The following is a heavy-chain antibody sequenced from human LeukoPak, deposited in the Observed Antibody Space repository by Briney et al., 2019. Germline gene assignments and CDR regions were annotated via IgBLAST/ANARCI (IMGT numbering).Heavy chain of an antibody. V-gene: IGHV4-31*03. Sequence: PSETLSLTCSVSGDSIISGNYYWSWIRQHPGKGLEYLGFISHSGSSFYNPSLKSRVTISVDTSKNQFSLKLSSVTAADTAVYYCARGYYDSSGWYYFDYWGQGTLVTVSS. CDR2: ISHSGSS. D-gene: IGHD3-22*01. J-gene: IGHJ4*02. CDR1: GDSIISGNYY. CDR3: ARGYYDSSGWYYFDY.